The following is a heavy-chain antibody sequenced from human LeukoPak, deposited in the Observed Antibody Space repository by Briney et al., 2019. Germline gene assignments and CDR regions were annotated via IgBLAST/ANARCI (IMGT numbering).Heavy chain of an antibody. J-gene: IGHJ3*02. CDR2: IYYSGST. D-gene: IGHD1-1*01. CDR1: GGSISSYY. Sequence: SETLSLTCTASGGSISSYYWSWIRQPPGKGLEWIGYIYYSGSTNYNPSLKSRVTISVDTSKNQFSLKLSSVTAADTAVYYCARTNLERRGAFDSWGQGTMVTVSS. CDR3: ARTNLERRGAFDS. V-gene: IGHV4-59*01.